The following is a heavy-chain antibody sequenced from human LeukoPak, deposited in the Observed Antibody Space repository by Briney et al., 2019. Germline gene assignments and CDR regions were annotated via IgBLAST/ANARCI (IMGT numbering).Heavy chain of an antibody. CDR2: IYSGGST. V-gene: IGHV3-66*01. CDR3: ARYYYYYYMDV. J-gene: IGHJ6*03. Sequence: PGGSLRLSCAASGFTVSSSYMSWVRQAPGKGLEWVSVIYSGGSTYYADSVKGRFTISRDNSKNTLYLQMNSLRAEDTAVYYCARYYYYYYMDVWGKGTTVTISS. CDR1: GFTVSSSY.